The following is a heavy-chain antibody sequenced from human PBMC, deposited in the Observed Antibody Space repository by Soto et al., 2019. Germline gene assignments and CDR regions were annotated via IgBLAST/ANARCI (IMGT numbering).Heavy chain of an antibody. CDR1: GDTFSGNA. Sequence: QVQLVQSGAEVKKPGSSVKVSCKASGDTFSGNAINWVRQAPGQGLEWMGGINPIFGTAKYAQKLQGRVTITADKSTSTAYMELSSLRSEDTAVYYCAREAAAGRNWFDPWGQGTLVTVSS. V-gene: IGHV1-69*06. J-gene: IGHJ5*02. D-gene: IGHD6-13*01. CDR2: INPIFGTA. CDR3: AREAAAGRNWFDP.